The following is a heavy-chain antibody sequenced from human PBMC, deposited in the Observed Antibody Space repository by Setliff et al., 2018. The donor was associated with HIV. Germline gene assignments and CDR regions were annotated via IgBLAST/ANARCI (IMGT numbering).Heavy chain of an antibody. V-gene: IGHV1-8*01. CDR1: GYTFTSYD. CDR2: MNPNSGNT. J-gene: IGHJ6*02. Sequence: ASVKVSCKASGYTFTSYDINWVRQATGQGLEWMGWMNPNSGNTGYAQKFQGRVTMTRNTSISTAYMELSSLRSEDTAVYYCARGSYSSSGYGYYYYYGMDVWGQGTTVTVSS. D-gene: IGHD6-13*01. CDR3: ARGSYSSSGYGYYYYYGMDV.